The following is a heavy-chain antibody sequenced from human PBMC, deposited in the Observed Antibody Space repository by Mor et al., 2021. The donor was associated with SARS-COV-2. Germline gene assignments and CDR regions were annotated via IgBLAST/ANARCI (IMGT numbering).Heavy chain of an antibody. V-gene: IGHV3-30*01. CDR2: GSNK. J-gene: IGHJ4*02. D-gene: IGHD3-3*01. CDR3: ARDWSFDY. Sequence: GSNKYYADSVKGRFTISRDNSKNTLYLQMNSLRAEDTAVYYCARDWSFDYWGQGTLVTVSS.